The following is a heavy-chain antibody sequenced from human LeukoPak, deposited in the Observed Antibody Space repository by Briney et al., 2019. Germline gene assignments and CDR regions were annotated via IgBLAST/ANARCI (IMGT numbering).Heavy chain of an antibody. CDR2: INHSGST. CDR3: ARGRGYYYYYYMDV. Sequence: SETLSLTCAVYGGSSSGYYWSWIRQPPGKGLEWIGEINHSGSTNYNPSLKSRVTISVDTSKNQFSLKLSSVTAADTAVYYCARGRGYYYYYYMDVWGKGTTVTVSS. V-gene: IGHV4-34*01. CDR1: GGSSSGYY. J-gene: IGHJ6*03. D-gene: IGHD1-26*01.